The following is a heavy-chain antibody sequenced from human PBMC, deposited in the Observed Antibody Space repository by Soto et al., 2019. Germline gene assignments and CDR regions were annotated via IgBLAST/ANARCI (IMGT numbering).Heavy chain of an antibody. CDR3: ARGLGRSGWLR. Sequence: SETLSLTCTVSGDSITSGVHYWSWIRQLPGKGLEWIGYIFYSGPTYYNPSLRSRVTISVDTSKNQFSLKLSSVTAADTAVYYCARGLGRSGWLRWCQGTLVT. D-gene: IGHD6-19*01. CDR1: GDSITSGVHY. J-gene: IGHJ4*02. CDR2: IFYSGPT. V-gene: IGHV4-31*03.